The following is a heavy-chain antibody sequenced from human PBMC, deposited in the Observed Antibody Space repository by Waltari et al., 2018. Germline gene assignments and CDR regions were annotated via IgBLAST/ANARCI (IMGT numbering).Heavy chain of an antibody. Sequence: QVQLQESGPGLVKPSGTLSLTCTVSGDSISNNFFWSWVRQSPGKGLEWIGQVHQSGRSNYNPSLESRVTVSMDTSKNQFSLRVTSVTAADTAIYYCAGDRGRGLYLDSWGQGTLVTVSS. CDR2: VHQSGRS. J-gene: IGHJ4*02. CDR1: GDSISNNFF. D-gene: IGHD2-15*01. CDR3: AGDRGRGLYLDS. V-gene: IGHV4-4*02.